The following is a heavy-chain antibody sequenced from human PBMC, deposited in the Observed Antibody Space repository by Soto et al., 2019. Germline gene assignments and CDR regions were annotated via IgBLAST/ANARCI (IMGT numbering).Heavy chain of an antibody. Sequence: QVQLLESGPGLVKPSQTLPLTCTVSGGSISSGAYYWSWIRQLPGKGLEWIGYIYSSGSTYYNPSLKSRLTISIDTSKNQFSLELSSVTAADTAVYYCAREATGTPSTFDYWGQGTLVTVSS. V-gene: IGHV4-31*03. CDR3: AREATGTPSTFDY. D-gene: IGHD3-10*01. CDR2: IYSSGST. CDR1: GGSISSGAYY. J-gene: IGHJ4*02.